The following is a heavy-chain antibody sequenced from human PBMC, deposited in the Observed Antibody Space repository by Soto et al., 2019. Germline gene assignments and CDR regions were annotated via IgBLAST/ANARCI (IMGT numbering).Heavy chain of an antibody. Sequence: QVHLVESGGGVVQPGRSLRLSCAASGFSFSTYGMHWVRQAPGKGLEWVAFISNEGSNKYYADSVKGRLTISRDNSKNTLYLRMNSLRAEDTAVYSCAKGFGNYWAFDYWGQGPLVTVSS. CDR1: GFSFSTYG. J-gene: IGHJ4*02. D-gene: IGHD1-26*01. CDR2: ISNEGSNK. CDR3: AKGFGNYWAFDY. V-gene: IGHV3-30*18.